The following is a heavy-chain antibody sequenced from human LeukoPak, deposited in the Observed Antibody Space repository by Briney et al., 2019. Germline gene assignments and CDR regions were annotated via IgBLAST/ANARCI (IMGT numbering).Heavy chain of an antibody. CDR1: GFTFSSYS. CDR2: ISSSSSYM. V-gene: IGHV3-21*01. Sequence: PGGSLRLSCAASGFTFSSYSMNWVRQAPGKGLEWVSSISSSSSYMYYADSVKGRFTISRDDAKNSLYLQMNSLRAEDTAVYYCARDPGGSVGATRWFDPWGQGTLVTVSS. J-gene: IGHJ5*02. D-gene: IGHD1-26*01. CDR3: ARDPGGSVGATRWFDP.